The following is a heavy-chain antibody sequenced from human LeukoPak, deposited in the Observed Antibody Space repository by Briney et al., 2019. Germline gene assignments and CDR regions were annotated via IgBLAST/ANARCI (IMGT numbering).Heavy chain of an antibody. CDR3: ARWPVTGDDAFDI. CDR1: AYTFTGYY. Sequence: ASVKVSCKASAYTFTGYYIHWVQQAPGQGLEWMGWINPNSGSTKYAQRFQGRVTMTRDTSISTAYMELSRLTSDDTAVYYCARWPVTGDDAFDIWGQGTMVTVSS. V-gene: IGHV1-2*02. CDR2: INPNSGST. D-gene: IGHD7-27*01. J-gene: IGHJ3*02.